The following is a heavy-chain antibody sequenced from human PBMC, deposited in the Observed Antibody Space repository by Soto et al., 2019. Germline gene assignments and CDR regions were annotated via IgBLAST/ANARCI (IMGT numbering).Heavy chain of an antibody. CDR1: GFTFDDYA. CDR2: ISWNSGSI. Sequence: GGSLRLSCAASGFTFDDYAMHWVRQAPGKGLEWVSGISWNSGSIGYADSVKGRFTISRDNAKNSLYLQMNSQRAEDTALYYCAKARAVAGEVGYWGQGTLVTVSS. D-gene: IGHD6-19*01. V-gene: IGHV3-9*01. CDR3: AKARAVAGEVGY. J-gene: IGHJ4*02.